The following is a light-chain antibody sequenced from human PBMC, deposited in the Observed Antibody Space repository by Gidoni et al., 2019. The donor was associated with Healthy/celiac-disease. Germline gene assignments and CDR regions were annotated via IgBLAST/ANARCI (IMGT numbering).Light chain of an antibody. CDR2: WAS. J-gene: IGKJ4*01. Sequence: DIVMTQSPDSLAVSLGERATINCQSSQSVLYSSNNKNYLAWYQQKPGQPTKLLIYWASTRESGVPDRFSGSGSWTDFTLTISSLQAEDVAVYYCQQYYSTPLTFGGGTKVEIK. V-gene: IGKV4-1*01. CDR1: QSVLYSSNNKNY. CDR3: QQYYSTPLT.